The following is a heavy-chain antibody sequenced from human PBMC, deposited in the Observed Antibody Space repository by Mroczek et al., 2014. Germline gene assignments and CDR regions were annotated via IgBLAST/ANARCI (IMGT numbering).Heavy chain of an antibody. CDR1: GGSFSGYY. D-gene: IGHD2-2*02. Sequence: QVQLVKSGAGLLKPSETLSLTCAVYGGSFSGYYWSWIRQPPGKGLEWIGEINHSGSTNYNPSLKSRVTISVDTSKNQFSLKLSSVTAADTAVYYCARGHCSSTSCYKAFDIWGQGTMVTVSS. J-gene: IGHJ3*02. V-gene: IGHV4-34*01. CDR2: INHSGST. CDR3: ARGHCSSTSCYKAFDI.